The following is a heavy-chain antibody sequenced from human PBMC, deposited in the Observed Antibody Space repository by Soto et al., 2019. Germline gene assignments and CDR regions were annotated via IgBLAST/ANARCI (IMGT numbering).Heavy chain of an antibody. J-gene: IGHJ4*02. Sequence: EVQLLESGGGLVQPGGSLRLSCVGSGFFFSSYTMTWVRQAPGKGLEWVSSFSATSENTYYADSVRGRFTISRDNSTNTLFLQMHSLTAEDTAMYYCAKARDQQWVRLPFDYWGQGILVIVSS. CDR2: FSATSENT. D-gene: IGHD6-19*01. CDR3: AKARDQQWVRLPFDY. V-gene: IGHV3-23*01. CDR1: GFFFSSYT.